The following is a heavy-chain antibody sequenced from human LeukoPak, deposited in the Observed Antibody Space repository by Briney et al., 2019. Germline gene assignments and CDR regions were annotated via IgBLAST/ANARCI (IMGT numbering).Heavy chain of an antibody. V-gene: IGHV1-69*01. D-gene: IGHD1-14*01. J-gene: IGHJ4*02. Sequence: ASVKVSCKASGGTFSSYAISWVRQAPGQGLEWMGGIIPIFGTANYAQKFQGRVTITADESTSTAYMELSSLRSEDTAVYYCARDPLDDRKRAFDYWVQGTLVTVSS. CDR1: GGTFSSYA. CDR2: IIPIFGTA. CDR3: ARDPLDDRKRAFDY.